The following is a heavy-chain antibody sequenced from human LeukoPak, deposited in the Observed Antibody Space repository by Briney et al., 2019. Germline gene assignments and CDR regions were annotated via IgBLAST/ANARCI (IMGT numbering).Heavy chain of an antibody. D-gene: IGHD3-22*01. Sequence: PSETLSLTCTVSGGSISSSSYYWGWIRQPPGKGLEWIGSIYYSGSTYYNPSLKSRVTISVDTSKNQFSLKLSSVTAADTAVYYCARDTNYYDSSGYYYAHFDYWGQGTLVTVSS. J-gene: IGHJ4*02. CDR1: GGSISSSSYY. CDR2: IYYSGST. CDR3: ARDTNYYDSSGYYYAHFDY. V-gene: IGHV4-39*02.